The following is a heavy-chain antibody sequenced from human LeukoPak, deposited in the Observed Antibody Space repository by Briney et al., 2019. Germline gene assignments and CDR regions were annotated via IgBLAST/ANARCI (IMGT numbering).Heavy chain of an antibody. J-gene: IGHJ4*02. V-gene: IGHV4-39*01. D-gene: IGHD3-22*01. CDR3: ASTPYDSSGYYYVWGGY. CDR2: IYYSGST. CDR1: GGCISSSSYY. Sequence: SETLSLTCTVSGGCISSSSYYWGWVRQPPGKGLEWIGSIYYSGSTYYNPSLKSRVTISVDTSKNQFSLKLSSVTAADTAVYYCASTPYDSSGYYYVWGGYWGQGTLVTVSS.